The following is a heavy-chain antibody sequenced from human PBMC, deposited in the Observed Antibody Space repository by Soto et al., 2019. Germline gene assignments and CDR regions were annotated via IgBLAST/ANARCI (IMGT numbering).Heavy chain of an antibody. D-gene: IGHD2-21*02. J-gene: IGHJ3*02. CDR2: INHSGST. CDR3: ARGPVVVTAMKAFDI. V-gene: IGHV4-34*01. Sequence: PAETLSLTCAVYGGSXSGYYWSWIRQPPGKGLEWIGEINHSGSTNYNPSLKSRVTISVDTSKNQFSLKLSSVTAADTAVYYCARGPVVVTAMKAFDIWGQGTMVTVSS. CDR1: GGSXSGYY.